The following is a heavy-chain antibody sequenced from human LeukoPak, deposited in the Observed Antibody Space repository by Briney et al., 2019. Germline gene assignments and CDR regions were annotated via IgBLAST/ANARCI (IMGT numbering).Heavy chain of an antibody. CDR3: ARDPYSGSYGADYYYYMDV. CDR2: ITSGSSHI. CDR1: GFTFSSYN. D-gene: IGHD1-26*01. Sequence: PGGSLRLSCAASGFTFSSYNMNWVRQTPGQGLEWVSSITSGSSHIYYADSVKGRFTISRDNAKSSLYLQMNSLRAEDTAVYYCARDPYSGSYGADYYYYMDVWGKGTTVTISS. V-gene: IGHV3-21*01. J-gene: IGHJ6*03.